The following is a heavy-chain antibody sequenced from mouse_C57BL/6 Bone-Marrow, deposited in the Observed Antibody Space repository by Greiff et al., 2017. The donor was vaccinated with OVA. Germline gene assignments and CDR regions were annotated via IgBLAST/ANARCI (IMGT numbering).Heavy chain of an antibody. CDR3: ARQGRELLDD. V-gene: IGHV5-6*01. CDR2: ISSGGSYT. D-gene: IGHD2-1*01. CDR1: GFTFSSYG. J-gene: IGHJ2*01. Sequence: EVKLVESGGDLVKPGGSLKLSCAASGFTFSSYGMSWVRQTPDKRLEWVATISSGGSYTYYPDSVKGRFTISRDNAKNTLYLQMSSLKSEDTAMYYCARQGRELLDDWGQGTTLTVSS.